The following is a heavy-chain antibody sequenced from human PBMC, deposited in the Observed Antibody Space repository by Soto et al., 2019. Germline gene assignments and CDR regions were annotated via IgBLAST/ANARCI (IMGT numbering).Heavy chain of an antibody. D-gene: IGHD3-10*01. J-gene: IGHJ5*02. V-gene: IGHV4-39*01. CDR1: GGSLSSSSYY. Sequence: SETLSLTCTVSGGSLSSSSYYWGWIRQPPGKGLEWIGSIYYSGSTYYNPSLKSRVTISVDTSKNQFSLKLSSVTAADTAVYYCARRRSRGSGSYYRVHWFDPWGQGTLVTVSS. CDR2: IYYSGST. CDR3: ARRRSRGSGSYYRVHWFDP.